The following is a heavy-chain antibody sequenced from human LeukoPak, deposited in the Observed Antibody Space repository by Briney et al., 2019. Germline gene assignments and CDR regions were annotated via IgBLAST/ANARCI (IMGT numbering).Heavy chain of an antibody. J-gene: IGHJ6*03. CDR3: ARDRRYDSSGSYLMPYYYYMDV. CDR2: IYTSGST. CDR1: GGSISSGSYY. V-gene: IGHV4-61*02. D-gene: IGHD3-22*01. Sequence: SETLSLTXTVSGGSISSGSYYWSCIRQPAGKGLEWIGRIYTSGSTNYNPSLKSRVTISVDTSKNQFSLKLSSVTAADTAVYYCARDRRYDSSGSYLMPYYYYMDVWGKGTTVTVSS.